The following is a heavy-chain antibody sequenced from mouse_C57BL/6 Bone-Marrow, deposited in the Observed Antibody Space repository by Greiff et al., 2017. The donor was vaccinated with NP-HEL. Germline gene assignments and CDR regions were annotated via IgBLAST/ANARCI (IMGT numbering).Heavy chain of an antibody. CDR3: TSAPFYYSNYPAWFAY. D-gene: IGHD2-5*01. V-gene: IGHV5-9-1*02. CDR2: ISSGGDYT. Sequence: EVKLVESGEGLVKPGGSLKLSCAASGFTFSSYAMSWVRQTPEKRLEWVAYISSGGDYTYYADTVKGRFTISRDNAKNTLYLQMSSLKSEDTAMYYCTSAPFYYSNYPAWFAYWGQGTLVTVSA. CDR1: GFTFSSYA. J-gene: IGHJ3*01.